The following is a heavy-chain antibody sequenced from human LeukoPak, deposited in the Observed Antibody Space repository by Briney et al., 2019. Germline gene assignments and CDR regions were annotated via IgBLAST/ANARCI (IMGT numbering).Heavy chain of an antibody. CDR2: IIPIFGTA. CDR3: ARLNSSPIWFDP. Sequence: GASVKVSCKASGGTFSSYAISWVRQAPGQGLEWMGGIIPIFGTANYAQKFQGRVTITADESTSTAYMELRSLRSDDTAVYYCARLNSSPIWFDPWGQGTLVTVSS. V-gene: IGHV1-69*13. CDR1: GGTFSSYA. J-gene: IGHJ5*02. D-gene: IGHD6-13*01.